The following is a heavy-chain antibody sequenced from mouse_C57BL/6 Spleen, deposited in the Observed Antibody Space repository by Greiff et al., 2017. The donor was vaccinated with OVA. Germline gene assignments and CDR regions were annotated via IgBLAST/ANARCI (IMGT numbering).Heavy chain of an antibody. D-gene: IGHD2-3*01. CDR2: IDPSDSYT. Sequence: QVQLQQPGAELVMPGASVKLSCKASGYTFTSYWMHWVKQRPGQGLEWIGEIDPSDSYTNYNQKFKGKSTLTVDKSSSTAYMQLSSLTSEDSAVYYCARSEDGYLYFDYWGQGTTLTVSS. CDR3: ARSEDGYLYFDY. CDR1: GYTFTSYW. V-gene: IGHV1-69*01. J-gene: IGHJ2*01.